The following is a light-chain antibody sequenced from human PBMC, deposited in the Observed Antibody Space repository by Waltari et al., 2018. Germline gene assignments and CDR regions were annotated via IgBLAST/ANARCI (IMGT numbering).Light chain of an antibody. CDR1: QNINKY. V-gene: IGKV3-20*01. J-gene: IGKJ1*01. Sequence: EIMLTQSPGTLSLSPGERATLSCRASQNINKYLAWYQHKPGQAPRLLIYDASSRATGIPDRFSGSGSGTDFSLTISRLEPEDCAVYYCQKYGSLPATFGQGTKVEIK. CDR2: DAS. CDR3: QKYGSLPAT.